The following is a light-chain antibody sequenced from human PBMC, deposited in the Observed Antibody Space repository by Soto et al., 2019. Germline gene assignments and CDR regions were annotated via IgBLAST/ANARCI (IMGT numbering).Light chain of an antibody. J-gene: IGKJ4*01. CDR1: QSISTY. CDR3: QQYNLWPLT. V-gene: IGKV3-15*01. Sequence: VMTQSPATLSLSPVERATLSCRAGQSISTYLAWYQQKSGQAPRLLIYDASTRATGIPARFSGSGSGTEFTLTIGSLRYEDFAVYYCQQYNLWPLTFGGGTKVDIK. CDR2: DAS.